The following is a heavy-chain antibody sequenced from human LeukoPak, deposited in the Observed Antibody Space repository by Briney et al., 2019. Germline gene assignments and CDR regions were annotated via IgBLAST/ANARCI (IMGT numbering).Heavy chain of an antibody. CDR3: ASRITAPRFGVVITLLPPDY. V-gene: IGHV3-11*04. J-gene: IGHJ4*02. Sequence: GGSLRLSCAASGFTFSDYYMSWIRQAPGKGLEWVSYISSSGSTIYYADSVRGRFTISRDNARNSLYLQMNSLRAEDTAVYYCASRITAPRFGVVITLLPPDYWGQGTLVTVSS. CDR2: ISSSGSTI. CDR1: GFTFSDYY. D-gene: IGHD3-3*01.